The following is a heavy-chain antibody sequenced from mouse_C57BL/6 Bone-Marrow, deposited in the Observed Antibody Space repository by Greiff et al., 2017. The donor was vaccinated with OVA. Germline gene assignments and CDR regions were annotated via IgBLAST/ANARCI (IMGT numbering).Heavy chain of an antibody. J-gene: IGHJ4*01. D-gene: IGHD3-2*02. Sequence: EVHLVESGGGLVKPGGSLKLSCAASGFTFSSYAMSWVRQTPEKRLEWVATISDGGSYTYYPDNVKGRFTISRDNAKNNLYLQMSHLKSEDTAMYYCAKWRQLRLPYAMDYWGQGTSVTVSS. CDR1: GFTFSSYA. CDR2: ISDGGSYT. CDR3: AKWRQLRLPYAMDY. V-gene: IGHV5-4*01.